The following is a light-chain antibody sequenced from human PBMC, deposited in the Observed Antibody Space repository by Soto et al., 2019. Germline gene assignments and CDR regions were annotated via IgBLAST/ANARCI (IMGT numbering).Light chain of an antibody. CDR2: DVN. Sequence: QSALTQPRSVSGSPGQSVTISCTGTSSDVGGYNYVSWYQQHPGKAPKLMIYDVNKRPSGVPDRFSGSKSGNTASLTISGLQGEDEADYYCCSYAGSYTVVFGGGTKVTV. CDR1: SSDVGGYNY. V-gene: IGLV2-11*01. CDR3: CSYAGSYTVV. J-gene: IGLJ2*01.